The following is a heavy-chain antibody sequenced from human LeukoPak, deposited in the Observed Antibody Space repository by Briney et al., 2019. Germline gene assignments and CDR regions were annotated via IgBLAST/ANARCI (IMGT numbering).Heavy chain of an antibody. CDR1: GFTFSSYE. J-gene: IGHJ4*02. Sequence: PGGSLRLSCAASGFTFSSYEMNWVRQAPGKGLEWVSYISSSSSTIYYADSVKGRFTISRDNSKNTLYLQMNSLRAEDTAVYYCAKAYRPIVGATLHFDYWGQGTLVTVSS. CDR3: AKAYRPIVGATLHFDY. D-gene: IGHD1-26*01. CDR2: ISSSSSTI. V-gene: IGHV3-48*03.